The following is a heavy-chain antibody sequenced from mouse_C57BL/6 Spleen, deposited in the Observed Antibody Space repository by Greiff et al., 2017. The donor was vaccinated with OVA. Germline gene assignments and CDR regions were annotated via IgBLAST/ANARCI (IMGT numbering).Heavy chain of an antibody. D-gene: IGHD2-2*01. CDR2: ISYDGSN. CDR3: ARGLPHWYFDV. CDR1: GYSITSGYY. J-gene: IGHJ1*03. Sequence: EVQVVESGPGLVKPSQSLSLTCSVTGYSITSGYYWNWIRQFPGNKLEWMGYISYDGSNNYNPSLKNRISITRDTSKNQFFLKLNSVTTEDTATYYCARGLPHWYFDVWGTGTTVTVSS. V-gene: IGHV3-6*01.